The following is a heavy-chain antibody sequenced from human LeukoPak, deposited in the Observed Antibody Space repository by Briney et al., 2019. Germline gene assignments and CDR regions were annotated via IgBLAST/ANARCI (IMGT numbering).Heavy chain of an antibody. CDR1: GFTFSSYY. Sequence: GGSLRLSCAASGFTFSSYYMAWVRQAPGKGLEWVANIQQDGSQKYYLDSVKGRFTISRDNAGNSLYLEMNSLRAEDAAVYYCAAQRAEGFDHWGQGTLVTVSS. CDR3: AAQRAEGFDH. CDR2: IQQDGSQK. V-gene: IGHV3-7*01. J-gene: IGHJ4*02.